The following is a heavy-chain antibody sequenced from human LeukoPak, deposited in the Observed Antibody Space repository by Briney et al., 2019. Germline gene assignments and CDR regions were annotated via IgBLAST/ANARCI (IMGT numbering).Heavy chain of an antibody. J-gene: IGHJ5*02. Sequence: GGTLRLSCAASGFTFSSYGLSWVRQAPGKGLEWVSAISGSGGSTYYADSVKGRFTISRDNSKNTLYLQMNSLRAEDTAVYYCAKAGFSSSWSKPDNWFDPWGQGTLVTVSS. CDR2: ISGSGGST. CDR3: AKAGFSSSWSKPDNWFDP. V-gene: IGHV3-23*01. D-gene: IGHD6-13*01. CDR1: GFTFSSYG.